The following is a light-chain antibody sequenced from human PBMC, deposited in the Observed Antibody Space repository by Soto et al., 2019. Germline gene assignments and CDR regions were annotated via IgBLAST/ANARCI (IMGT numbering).Light chain of an antibody. Sequence: QLVLTQPASVSGSPGQSITISCTGTSSDVGGYNYVSWYQQHPGKAPKLMIYDVSNRPSGVSNRFSGSKSGNTASLTISGLQAEDEADYYCSSYTSSSTLEVFGGGTKLTVL. J-gene: IGLJ2*01. CDR1: SSDVGGYNY. CDR2: DVS. V-gene: IGLV2-14*01. CDR3: SSYTSSSTLEV.